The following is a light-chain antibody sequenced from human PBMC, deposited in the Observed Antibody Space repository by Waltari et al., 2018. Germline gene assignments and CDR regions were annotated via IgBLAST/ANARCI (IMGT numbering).Light chain of an antibody. V-gene: IGKV3-11*01. CDR1: QSVSSY. CDR2: DAS. Sequence: EIVLTQSPATLSLSPGERATLSCRASQSVSSYLAWYQQKPGQAPRLLLYDASNRATGIPARFSGSGSGTDFTLTISSLEPEDFAVYYCQQRSNWPRITCGGGTKVEIK. CDR3: QQRSNWPRIT. J-gene: IGKJ4*01.